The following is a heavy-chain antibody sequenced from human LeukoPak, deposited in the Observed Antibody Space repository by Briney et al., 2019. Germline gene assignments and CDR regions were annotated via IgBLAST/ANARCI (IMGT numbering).Heavy chain of an antibody. CDR3: ARVPYISSWYHGYFDY. CDR2: IWYDGSKK. D-gene: IGHD6-13*01. Sequence: GRSLTLSCAASGCTFINYGMHWVRQAPGKGLEWVAVIWYDGSKKYYADSVKGRFTISRDNSKNTVYLQINSLRAEDTAVYYCARVPYISSWYHGYFDYWGQGTLVTVSS. J-gene: IGHJ4*02. CDR1: GCTFINYG. V-gene: IGHV3-33*01.